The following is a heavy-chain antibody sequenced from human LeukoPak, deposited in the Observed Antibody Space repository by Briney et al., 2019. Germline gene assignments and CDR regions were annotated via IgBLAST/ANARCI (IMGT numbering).Heavy chain of an antibody. CDR3: ARDGYYYGSGSYALGS. D-gene: IGHD3-10*01. CDR1: GDSVSSNSAA. CDR2: TYYRSKWCY. Sequence: SQTLSLTCVISGDSVSSNSAAWNWIRQSPSRGLEWLGRTYYRSKWCYDYAVSVKSRIIINPDTSKNQFSLQLNSVTPEDTAVYYCARDGYYYGSGSYALGSWGQGTPVTVSS. J-gene: IGHJ5*02. V-gene: IGHV6-1*01.